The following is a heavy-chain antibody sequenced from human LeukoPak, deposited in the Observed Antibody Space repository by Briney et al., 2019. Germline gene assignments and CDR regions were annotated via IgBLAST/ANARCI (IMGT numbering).Heavy chain of an antibody. D-gene: IGHD3-10*01. J-gene: IGHJ4*02. Sequence: SQTLSLTCTVSGGSITSGDYFWSWIRQHPGKGLEWIGYIYYTGSTYYKSSLKSRVTISADTSKNQFSLKLNSVTAADTAVYYCASRGVVRGVSYYFDYWGQGTLVTVSS. V-gene: IGHV4-31*03. CDR1: GGSITSGDYF. CDR2: IYYTGST. CDR3: ASRGVVRGVSYYFDY.